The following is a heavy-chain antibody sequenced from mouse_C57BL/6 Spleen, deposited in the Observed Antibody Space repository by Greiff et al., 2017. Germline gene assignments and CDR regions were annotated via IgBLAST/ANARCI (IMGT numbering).Heavy chain of an antibody. D-gene: IGHD1-1*01. CDR1: GFNIKNTY. V-gene: IGHV14-3*01. J-gene: IGHJ4*01. Sequence: VQLQQSVAELVRPGASVKLSCTASGFNIKNTYMHWVKQRPEQGLEWIGRIDPANGNTKYTPKFQGKATFTADPSSNTAYLQLSSLTSEDTAIYYCASYYGSRHRYCAMDYWGQGTSVTVSS. CDR3: ASYYGSRHRYCAMDY. CDR2: IDPANGNT.